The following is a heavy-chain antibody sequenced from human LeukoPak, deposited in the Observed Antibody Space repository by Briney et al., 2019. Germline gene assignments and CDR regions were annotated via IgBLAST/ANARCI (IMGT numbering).Heavy chain of an antibody. J-gene: IGHJ4*02. CDR3: VRITQGTIDY. CDR1: GGSISSYY. CDR2: ISYSGST. D-gene: IGHD3-10*01. V-gene: IGHV4-59*01. Sequence: SETLSLTCTVSGGSISSYYWGWIRLSPGKGLEWIGYISYSGSTTYIPSLKSRVTILVDTSKNQFSLKLSSVTAADTAVYYCVRITQGTIDYWGRGTLVTVSS.